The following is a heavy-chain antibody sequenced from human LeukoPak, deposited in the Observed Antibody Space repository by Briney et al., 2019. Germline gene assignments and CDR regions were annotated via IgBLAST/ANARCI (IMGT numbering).Heavy chain of an antibody. J-gene: IGHJ3*02. CDR2: IYYSGST. D-gene: IGHD2-15*01. Sequence: PSETLSLTCTVSGGSISSYHWSWIRQPPGKGLECIGYIYYSGSTHYNPSLKSRVTISVDTSKNQFSLKLSSVTAADTAVYFCARTGGSVEAVDIWGQGTMVTVSS. CDR3: ARTGGSVEAVDI. CDR1: GGSISSYH. V-gene: IGHV4-59*01.